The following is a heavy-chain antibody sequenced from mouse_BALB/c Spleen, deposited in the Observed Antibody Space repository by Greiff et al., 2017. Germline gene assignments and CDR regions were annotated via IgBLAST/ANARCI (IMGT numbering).Heavy chain of an antibody. V-gene: IGHV1-15*01. Sequence: VQLQQSGAELVRPGASVTLSCKASGYTFTDYEMHWVKQTPVHGLEWIGAIDPETGGTAYNQKFKGKATLTADKSSSTAHMELLSLTSEDSAVYYCGKGTTAYGMDYWGQGTSVTVSS. CDR1: GYTFTDYE. CDR3: GKGTTAYGMDY. D-gene: IGHD1-2*01. CDR2: IDPETGGT. J-gene: IGHJ4*01.